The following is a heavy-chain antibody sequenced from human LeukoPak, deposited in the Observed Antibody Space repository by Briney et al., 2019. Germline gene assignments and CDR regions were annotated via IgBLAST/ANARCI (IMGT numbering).Heavy chain of an antibody. CDR2: ISSSSSYI. D-gene: IGHD4-17*01. V-gene: IGHV3-21*01. Sequence: GGSLRLSCAASGFTFSSYSMNWVRQAPGKGLEWVSSISSSSSYIYYADSVKGRFTISRDNAKNPLYLQMNSLRAEDTAVYYCASGVDYGDYEKRNFDYWGQGTLVTVSS. CDR1: GFTFSSYS. CDR3: ASGVDYGDYEKRNFDY. J-gene: IGHJ4*02.